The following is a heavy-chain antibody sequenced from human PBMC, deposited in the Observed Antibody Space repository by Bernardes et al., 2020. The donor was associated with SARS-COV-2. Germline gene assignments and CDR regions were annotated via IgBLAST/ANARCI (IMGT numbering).Heavy chain of an antibody. CDR3: ARSAGMDV. Sequence: GGSLRLSCAVSGFDFSDFWMTWVRLAPGKGLEWVANIKRDGSETYYVDSVKGRFTISRDNAKNLVFLQMNSLRAEDTAVFYCARSAGMDVWGQGTMVTVSS. V-gene: IGHV3-7*03. CDR2: IKRDGSET. J-gene: IGHJ6*02. CDR1: GFDFSDFW.